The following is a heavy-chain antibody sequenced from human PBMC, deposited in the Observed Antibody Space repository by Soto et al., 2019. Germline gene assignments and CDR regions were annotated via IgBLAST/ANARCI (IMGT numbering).Heavy chain of an antibody. J-gene: IGHJ6*02. CDR3: ARDRKRGIAAAGTYGMDV. D-gene: IGHD6-13*01. Sequence: SXRLSFAASGFTFSSYSMNWVRQAPGKGLEWVSSNSSSSSYIYYADSVKGRFTISRDNAKNSLYLQMNSLRAEDTAVYYCARDRKRGIAAAGTYGMDVWGQGTTVTVSS. CDR2: NSSSSSYI. V-gene: IGHV3-21*01. CDR1: GFTFSSYS.